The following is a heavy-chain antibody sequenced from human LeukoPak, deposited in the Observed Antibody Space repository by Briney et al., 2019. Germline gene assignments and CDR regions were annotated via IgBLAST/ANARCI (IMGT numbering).Heavy chain of an antibody. CDR2: ISSSSSYI. V-gene: IGHV3-21*01. Sequence: GGSLRLSCAASGFTFSSYEMNWVRQAPGKGLEWVSSISSSSSYIYYADSVKGRFTISRDNAKNSLYLQMNSLRAEDTAVYYCARGSTTSDAFDIWGQGTMVTVSS. J-gene: IGHJ3*02. D-gene: IGHD1-26*01. CDR1: GFTFSSYE. CDR3: ARGSTTSDAFDI.